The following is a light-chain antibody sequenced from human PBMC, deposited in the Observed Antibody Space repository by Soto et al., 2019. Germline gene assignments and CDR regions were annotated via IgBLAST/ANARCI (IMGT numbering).Light chain of an antibody. CDR3: QQYNDFSLT. Sequence: IVMTQSPATLSVSPGERATLSCRASQNIYSNVAWYQQRPGQAPRLLIYRASTRAPGIPARFSGSGSGTEFTLTISSLQPDDFATYSCQQYNDFSLTFGGGTKVDIK. V-gene: IGKV3-15*01. CDR2: RAS. CDR1: QNIYSN. J-gene: IGKJ4*01.